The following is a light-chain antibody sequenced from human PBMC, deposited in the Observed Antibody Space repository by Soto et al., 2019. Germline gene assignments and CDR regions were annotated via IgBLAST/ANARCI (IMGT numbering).Light chain of an antibody. J-gene: IGKJ1*01. Sequence: DIQMTQSPSSLSAFVGDRVTITCRASQTIDGFLNWYQQKPGKAPNLLIYAASSLQSGVPSRFSGSGSGTEFTLTISSLQPDDFATFYCQQSYTTLGTFGQGT. V-gene: IGKV1-39*01. CDR1: QTIDGF. CDR3: QQSYTTLGT. CDR2: AAS.